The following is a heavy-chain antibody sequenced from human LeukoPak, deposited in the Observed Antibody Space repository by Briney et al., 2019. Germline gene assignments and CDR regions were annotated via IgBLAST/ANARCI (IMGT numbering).Heavy chain of an antibody. CDR2: IIPIFGTA. D-gene: IGHD3-16*01. J-gene: IGHJ4*02. V-gene: IGHV1-69*13. Sequence: ASVKVSCKASGGTFSRYAISRVRQAPGQGLEWMGGIIPIFGTANYAQKFQGRVTITADESTSTAYMEMSSLRSEDTAVYYCARSPGGDPRGRLDHWGQGTLVTVSS. CDR3: ARSPGGDPRGRLDH. CDR1: GGTFSRYA.